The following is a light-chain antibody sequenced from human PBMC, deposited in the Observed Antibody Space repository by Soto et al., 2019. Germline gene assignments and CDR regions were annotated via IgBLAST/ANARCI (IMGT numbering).Light chain of an antibody. CDR3: QQYGSSPPT. J-gene: IGKJ1*01. V-gene: IGKV3-20*01. CDR1: QSVSSK. Sequence: EVVMTQSPATLSVSPGERGTLCCRASQSVSSKLAWYQQKPGQAPRLLIYGASSRATGTPDRFSGSGSGTDFTLTINRLKPEDFALYYCQQYGSSPPTFGQGTKVDIK. CDR2: GAS.